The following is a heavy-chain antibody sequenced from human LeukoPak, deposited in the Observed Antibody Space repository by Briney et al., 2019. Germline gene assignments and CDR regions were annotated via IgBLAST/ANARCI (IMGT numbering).Heavy chain of an antibody. Sequence: GGSLRLSCAASGFTFDDYGMSWVRQAPGKGLEWVSGINWNGGSTGYADSVKGRFTISRDNAKNSLCLQMNSLRAEDTALYYCARAFRDTAMVHAKYYYYYMDVWGKGTTVTVSS. CDR3: ARAFRDTAMVHAKYYYYYMDV. CDR2: INWNGGST. V-gene: IGHV3-20*04. D-gene: IGHD5-18*01. J-gene: IGHJ6*03. CDR1: GFTFDDYG.